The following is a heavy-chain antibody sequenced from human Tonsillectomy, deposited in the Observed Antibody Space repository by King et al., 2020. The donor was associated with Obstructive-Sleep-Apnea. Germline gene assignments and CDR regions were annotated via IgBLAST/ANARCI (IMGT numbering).Heavy chain of an antibody. V-gene: IGHV3-30*04. CDR3: ARDYYDSSGYADY. CDR2: ISYDGSNK. Sequence: VQLVESGGGVVQPGRSLRLSCAASGFTFSNYAMHWVRQAPGKGLEWVAVISYDGSNKYYADSVKGRFTISRDKSKNTLYLQMNSLRAEDTAVYYCARDYYDSSGYADYWGQGTLVTVSS. J-gene: IGHJ4*02. CDR1: GFTFSNYA. D-gene: IGHD3-22*01.